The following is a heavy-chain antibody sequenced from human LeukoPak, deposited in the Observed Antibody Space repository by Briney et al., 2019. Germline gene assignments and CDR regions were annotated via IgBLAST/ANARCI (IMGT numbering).Heavy chain of an antibody. CDR1: GFIFCGYG. D-gene: IGHD3-10*01. J-gene: IGHJ1*01. Sequence: GGSLRHSRAASGFIFCGYGMHWVRQAPGKGLEWVALIAHDEGTIHYADSVKGRFTISRDNSKNTLYLQMNNLRVEDTAIYYCAKDRIVISFGDVSQQWGQGSQVTVSS. CDR2: IAHDEGTI. V-gene: IGHV3-30*18. CDR3: AKDRIVISFGDVSQQ.